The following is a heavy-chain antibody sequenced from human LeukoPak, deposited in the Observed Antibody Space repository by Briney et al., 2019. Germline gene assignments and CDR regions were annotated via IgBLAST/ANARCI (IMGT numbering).Heavy chain of an antibody. V-gene: IGHV3-11*01. D-gene: IGHD1/OR15-1a*01. CDR1: GFRLSNYN. CDR2: ISSSGSTI. J-gene: IGHJ4*02. Sequence: GGSRRLSCAASGFRLSNYNMNWVRQTPGKGLEWVSYISSSGSTIYYADSVEGRFTISRDNAKNSLYLQMNSLKTEDTAVYYCTRPQYGTSPEHDYWGQGTLVTVSS. CDR3: TRPQYGTSPEHDY.